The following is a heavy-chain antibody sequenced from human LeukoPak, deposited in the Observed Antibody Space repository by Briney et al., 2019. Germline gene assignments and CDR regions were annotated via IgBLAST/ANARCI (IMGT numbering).Heavy chain of an antibody. J-gene: IGHJ4*02. V-gene: IGHV5-51*01. Sequence: GESLKISCQGSGYSFTSYWIGWVRQMPGKGLEWMGFIYPGDSDTKYSPSFQGQVTMSADRSISIAYLQWSSLKASDTAMYYCARQGIGSGSGSYLYWGQGTLVTVSS. CDR3: ARQGIGSGSGSYLY. D-gene: IGHD3-10*01. CDR1: GYSFTSYW. CDR2: IYPGDSDT.